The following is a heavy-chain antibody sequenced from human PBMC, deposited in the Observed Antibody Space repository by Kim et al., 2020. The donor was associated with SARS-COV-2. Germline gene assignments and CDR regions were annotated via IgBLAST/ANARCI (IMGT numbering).Heavy chain of an antibody. CDR2: INPSGGST. CDR3: ARDDPWRGGYFYFDY. V-gene: IGHV1-46*01. Sequence: ASVKVSCKASGYTFTSYYMHWVRQAPGQGLEWMGIINPSGGSTSYAQKFQGRVTMTRDTSTSTVYMELSSLRSEDTAVYYCARDDPWRGGYFYFDYWGQGTLVTVSS. CDR1: GYTFTSYY. J-gene: IGHJ4*02. D-gene: IGHD1-26*01.